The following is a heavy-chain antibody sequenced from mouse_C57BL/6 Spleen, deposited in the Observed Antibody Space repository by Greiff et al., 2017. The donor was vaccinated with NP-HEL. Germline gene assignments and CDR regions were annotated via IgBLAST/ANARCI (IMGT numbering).Heavy chain of an antibody. CDR3: AINYYGSSPFAY. CDR1: GYTFTSYG. CDR2: IYPRSGNT. V-gene: IGHV1-81*01. D-gene: IGHD1-1*01. Sequence: VQLQQSGAELARPGASVKLSCKASGYTFTSYGISWVKQRTGQGLEWIGEIYPRSGNTYYNEKFKGKATLTADKSSSTAYMELRSLTSEDSAVYFCAINYYGSSPFAYWGQGTLVTVSA. J-gene: IGHJ3*01.